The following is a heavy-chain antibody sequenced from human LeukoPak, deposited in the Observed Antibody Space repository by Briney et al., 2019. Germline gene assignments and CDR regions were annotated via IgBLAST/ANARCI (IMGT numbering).Heavy chain of an antibody. CDR1: GFTVSSNS. CDR3: ARRAGAYSHPYDY. V-gene: IGHV3-53*01. CDR2: IYSDNT. D-gene: IGHD4/OR15-4a*01. Sequence: GGSLRLSCTVSGFTVSSNSMSWVRQAPGKGLEWVSFIYSDNTHYSDSVKGRFTISRDNSKNTLYLQMNSLRVEDTAVYYCARRAGAYSHPYDYWGQGTLVPVSS. J-gene: IGHJ4*02.